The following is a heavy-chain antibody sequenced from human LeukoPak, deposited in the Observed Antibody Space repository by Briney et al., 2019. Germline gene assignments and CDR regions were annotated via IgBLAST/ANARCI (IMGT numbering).Heavy chain of an antibody. D-gene: IGHD3-10*02. V-gene: IGHV3-23*01. Sequence: GGSLRLSCAASGFTFSSYAVTWVRQAPGKGLEWVSSISGSGDRMYYADSVRGRLVISRDNSKNTLYLQMNSLRVDDTAVYYCAKGWMLGELLNSWGQGTLVTVSS. J-gene: IGHJ5*01. CDR1: GFTFSSYA. CDR3: AKGWMLGELLNS. CDR2: ISGSGDRM.